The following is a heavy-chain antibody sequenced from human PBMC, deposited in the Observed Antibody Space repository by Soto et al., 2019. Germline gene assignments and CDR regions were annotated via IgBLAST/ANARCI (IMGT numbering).Heavy chain of an antibody. CDR2: ISYDVSNK. CDR1: GFTFSSYA. Sequence: RRLSCAASGFTFSSYAMHWVRQAPCKGLDLVAVISYDVSNKYYAYSFKGRFTISRDNSKNTLCLQMNSLIAEDTAVYYCARERSRRKHDAFDIWGQGTMVTVSS. CDR3: ARERSRRKHDAFDI. J-gene: IGHJ3*02. V-gene: IGHV3-30*14.